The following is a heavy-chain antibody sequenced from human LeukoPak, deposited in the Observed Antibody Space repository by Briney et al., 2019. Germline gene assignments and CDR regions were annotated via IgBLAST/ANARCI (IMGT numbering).Heavy chain of an antibody. CDR3: ARELPSWELPAAKLYYYYGMDV. J-gene: IGHJ6*02. V-gene: IGHV3-30-3*01. Sequence: PGRSLRLSCAASGFTFSSYAMHWVRQAPGKGLEWVAVISYDGSNKYCADSVKGRFTISRDNSKNTLYLQMNSLRAEDTAVYYCARELPSWELPAAKLYYYYGMDVWGQGTTVTVSS. CDR2: ISYDGSNK. CDR1: GFTFSSYA. D-gene: IGHD2-2*01.